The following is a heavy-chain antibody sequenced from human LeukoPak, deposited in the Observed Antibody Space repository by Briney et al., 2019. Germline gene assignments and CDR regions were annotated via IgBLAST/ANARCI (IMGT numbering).Heavy chain of an antibody. CDR2: IHTTGGT. V-gene: IGHV4-4*07. Sequence: SETLSLTCTVSGASISSYYWTWVRLPAGKGLEWIGRIHTTGGTRYNPSLKSRITMSVDASKNQFFLKLSSVTAADTAVYYCARDLALGYCPSSSCSSPLFDYWGQGTLVTVSS. CDR1: GASISSYY. J-gene: IGHJ4*02. D-gene: IGHD2-2*01. CDR3: ARDLALGYCPSSSCSSPLFDY.